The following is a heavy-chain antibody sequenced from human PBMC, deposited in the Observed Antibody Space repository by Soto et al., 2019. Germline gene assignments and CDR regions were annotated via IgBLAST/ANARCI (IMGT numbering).Heavy chain of an antibody. Sequence: ASVKVSCKASGYTFTSSAIHWVRQAPGQRLEWMGWINAYNGHTKYSQKFQGRVTITRDTSASTAYMELSSLRSEDTAVYYCGRAREYYDVRRTYSDAFNMWGQGTMATVSS. CDR2: INAYNGHT. V-gene: IGHV1-3*01. D-gene: IGHD3-10*02. J-gene: IGHJ3*02. CDR3: GRAREYYDVRRTYSDAFNM. CDR1: GYTFTSSA.